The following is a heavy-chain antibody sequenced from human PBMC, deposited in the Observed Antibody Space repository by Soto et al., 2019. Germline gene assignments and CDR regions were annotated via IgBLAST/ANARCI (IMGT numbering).Heavy chain of an antibody. CDR3: ARVAGGGGSGTYYPTWFAP. Sequence: ASVKVSCKASGYIFSNYGVTWVRQAPGQGLEWMGWISGYNGNTNYAQKFQGRVTMSTDTSTNTAYMDLTSLRSDDTAVYYCARVAGGGGSGTYYPTWFAPWGKGTLVTVPS. J-gene: IGHJ5*02. CDR2: ISGYNGNT. CDR1: GYIFSNYG. D-gene: IGHD2-15*01. V-gene: IGHV1-18*01.